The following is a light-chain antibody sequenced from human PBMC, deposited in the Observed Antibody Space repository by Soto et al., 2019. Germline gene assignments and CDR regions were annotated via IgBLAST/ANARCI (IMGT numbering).Light chain of an antibody. CDR1: SSNIGSNY. J-gene: IGLJ3*02. CDR2: RNN. Sequence: HSVLTQPPSASGTPGQRVTISCSGTSSNIGSNYVYWYQQVPGTAPKLLIYRNNQRPSGVPDRFSGSKSDTSASLAISGLRSEDEADYYCAAWDDSLSGWVFGGGTQLTVL. CDR3: AAWDDSLSGWV. V-gene: IGLV1-47*01.